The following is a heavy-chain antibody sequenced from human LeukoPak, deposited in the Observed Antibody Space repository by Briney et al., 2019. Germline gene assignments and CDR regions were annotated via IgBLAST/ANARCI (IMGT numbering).Heavy chain of an antibody. CDR2: ISFDGSDR. D-gene: IGHD3-22*01. V-gene: IGHV3-30*04. CDR3: ARPHNYDSSGLDY. CDR1: GFTFSSYA. Sequence: PGGSLRLSCAASGFTFSSYATHWVRQAPGKGLEWVAVISFDGSDRYYADSVKGRFTISRDSSKNTLYLQMNSLRAEDTAVYYCARPHNYDSSGLDYWGQGTLVTVSS. J-gene: IGHJ4*02.